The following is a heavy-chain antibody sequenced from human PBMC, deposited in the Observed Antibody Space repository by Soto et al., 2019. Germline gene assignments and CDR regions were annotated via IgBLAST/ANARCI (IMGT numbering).Heavy chain of an antibody. D-gene: IGHD3-16*01. CDR1: GGSISSGGYY. J-gene: IGHJ4*02. CDR3: ARDQTMITFGGVTTSN. V-gene: IGHV4-31*03. Sequence: SQTLSLTCTVSGGSISSGGYYWSWIRQHPGKGLEWIGYIYYSGSTYYNPSLKSRVTISVDTSKNQFSLKLSSVTAADTAVYYCARDQTMITFGGVTTSNWGQGTLVTVSS. CDR2: IYYSGST.